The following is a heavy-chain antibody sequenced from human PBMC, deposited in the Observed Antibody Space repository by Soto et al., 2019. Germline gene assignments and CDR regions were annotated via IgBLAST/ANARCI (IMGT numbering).Heavy chain of an antibody. J-gene: IGHJ4*02. CDR3: ARGSGYYDSSGYLDS. V-gene: IGHV3-13*01. Sequence: XGSLILSCSASGVTLSSYDMHWVRQATGKGLEWVSAIGTAGDTYYPGSVKGRFTISRENAKNSLYLQMNSLRAGETAVYYCARGSGYYDSSGYLDSWGQGTLVTVSS. CDR1: GVTLSSYD. CDR2: IGTAGDT. D-gene: IGHD3-22*01.